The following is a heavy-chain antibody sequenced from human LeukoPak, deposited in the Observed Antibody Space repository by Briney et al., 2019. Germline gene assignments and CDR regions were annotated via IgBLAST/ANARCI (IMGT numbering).Heavy chain of an antibody. CDR1: GFSFRSYW. CDR3: ARDGSPFDS. Sequence: GESMRLSCAASGFSFRSYWMSWVRQAPGKGLEWVAKIKQVGSEKYYVDSVKGRFTISRDHAKNSLYLQMNSLRAEDTAVYYCARDGSPFDSWGQGNPVTVSS. J-gene: IGHJ4*02. V-gene: IGHV3-7*05. CDR2: IKQVGSEK.